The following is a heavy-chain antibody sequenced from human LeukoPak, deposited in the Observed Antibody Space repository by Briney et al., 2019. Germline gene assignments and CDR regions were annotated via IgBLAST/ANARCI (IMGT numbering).Heavy chain of an antibody. CDR3: ARDYYASSGYLIKYYFDY. J-gene: IGHJ4*02. Sequence: SETLSLTCTVSGGSISNYYWSWIRQPAGKGLEWIGRIYTSGSTNNNPSLKSRVTMTLDTSKNQFSLKLSSVTAADTAVYFCARDYYASSGYLIKYYFDYWGQGTLVTVSS. CDR2: IYTSGST. D-gene: IGHD3-22*01. V-gene: IGHV4-4*07. CDR1: GGSISNYY.